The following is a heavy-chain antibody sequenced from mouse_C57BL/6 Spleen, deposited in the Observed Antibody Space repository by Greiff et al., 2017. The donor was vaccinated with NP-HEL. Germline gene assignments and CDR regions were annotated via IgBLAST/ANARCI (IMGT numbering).Heavy chain of an antibody. Sequence: DVMLVESGGDLVKPGGSLKLSCAASGFTFSSYGMSWVRQTPDKRLEWVATISSGGSYTYYPDSVKGRFTISRDNAKNTLYLQMSSLKSEDTAMYYCARRDGNYFDYWGQGTTLTVSS. CDR1: GFTFSSYG. V-gene: IGHV5-6*02. D-gene: IGHD2-1*01. CDR3: ARRDGNYFDY. J-gene: IGHJ2*01. CDR2: ISSGGSYT.